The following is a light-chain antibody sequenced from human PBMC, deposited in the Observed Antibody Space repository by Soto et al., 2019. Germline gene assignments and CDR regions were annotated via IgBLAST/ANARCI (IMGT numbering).Light chain of an antibody. J-gene: IGKJ5*01. Sequence: IQLTQSPSSLSASVGDRVTVTCRASQNINNYLNWYQYTPGTAPTLLIYGASSLQSGVPARFGGSGSGTDFNLTISSLQTEDFATYCCQQSSSNYPITFGQGTRLEI. CDR3: QQSSSNYPIT. V-gene: IGKV1-39*01. CDR2: GAS. CDR1: QNINNY.